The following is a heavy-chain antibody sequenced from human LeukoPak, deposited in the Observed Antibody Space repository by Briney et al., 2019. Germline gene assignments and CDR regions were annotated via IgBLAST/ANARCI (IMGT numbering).Heavy chain of an antibody. CDR2: ISSSGSTI. J-gene: IGHJ3*02. D-gene: IGHD4-11*01. Sequence: GGSLRLSCAASGFTFSSYEMNWVRQAPGKGLEWVSYISSSGSTIYYADSVKGRFTISRDSAKNSLYLQMISLRAEDTAVYYCARVQYAFDIWGQGTMVTVSS. CDR1: GFTFSSYE. CDR3: ARVQYAFDI. V-gene: IGHV3-48*03.